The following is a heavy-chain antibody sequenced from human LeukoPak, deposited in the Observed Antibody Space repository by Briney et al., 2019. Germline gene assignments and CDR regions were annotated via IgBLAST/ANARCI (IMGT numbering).Heavy chain of an antibody. D-gene: IGHD2-2*01. J-gene: IGHJ4*01. CDR2: INTYNDNT. Sequence: ASVRVSCKASGYTFIHFGISWVRQAPGQGPEWMGWINTYNDNTHYAQKVQGRVTMTTDTSTSTAYMELRSLRSDDTAVYYCAREYCDTTSCFGPDYWGHGTLVAVSS. V-gene: IGHV1-18*01. CDR1: GYTFIHFG. CDR3: AREYCDTTSCFGPDY.